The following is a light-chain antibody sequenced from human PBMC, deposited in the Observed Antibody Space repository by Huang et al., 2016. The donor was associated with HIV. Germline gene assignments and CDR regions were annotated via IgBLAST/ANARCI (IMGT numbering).Light chain of an antibody. V-gene: IGKV4-1*01. J-gene: IGKJ1*01. CDR1: QSVLYSANKKHLPMNC. Sequence: DIVMTQSPDSLAVPLGERATISCVSSQSVLYSANKKHLPMNCLAWYQKKTGQPPKRLIYWAAARASGVPDRFSGSGSGTDFTLTISSLQAEDVAVYYCQQHYSTPWTFGQGTKVEIK. CDR3: QQHYSTPWT. CDR2: WAA.